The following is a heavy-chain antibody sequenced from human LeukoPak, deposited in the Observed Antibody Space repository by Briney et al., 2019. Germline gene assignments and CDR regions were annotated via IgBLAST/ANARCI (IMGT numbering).Heavy chain of an antibody. CDR3: AKGSTMVRGVIITYLDY. Sequence: GGSLRLSCAASGFTFDDYAMHWVRQAPGKGLEWVSGISWNSGSIGYADSVKGRFTISRDNAKNSLYLQMNSLRAEDTALYYCAKGSTMVRGVIITYLDYWGQGTLVTVSS. J-gene: IGHJ4*02. V-gene: IGHV3-9*01. CDR2: ISWNSGSI. CDR1: GFTFDDYA. D-gene: IGHD3-10*01.